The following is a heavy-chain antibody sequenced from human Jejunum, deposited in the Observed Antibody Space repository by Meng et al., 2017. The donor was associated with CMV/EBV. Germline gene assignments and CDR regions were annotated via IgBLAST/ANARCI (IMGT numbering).Heavy chain of an antibody. CDR2: IGTSDSST. Sequence: SCAASGVTFSSHEFNWVRQAPGKGLEWVSYIGTSDSSTYYADSMKGRFTISRDNAKKSVYLQMTSLRADDTAVYYCGRGVEYSSDHWGQGTLVTVSS. CDR3: GRGVEYSSDH. J-gene: IGHJ1*01. CDR1: GVTFSSHE. D-gene: IGHD6-19*01. V-gene: IGHV3-48*03.